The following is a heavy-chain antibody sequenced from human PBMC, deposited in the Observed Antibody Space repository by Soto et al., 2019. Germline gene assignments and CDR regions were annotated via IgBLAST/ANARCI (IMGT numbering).Heavy chain of an antibody. D-gene: IGHD2-2*01. CDR2: IYHSGST. Sequence: NLCLNRAGSCGSIRRGGYSWSWIRQPPGKCLEWIGYIYHSGSTYYNPSLKSRVTISVDRSKNQFSLKLSSVTAADTAVYYCARXPDRWGQGTLVTVSS. V-gene: IGHV4-30-2*01. CDR1: CGSIRRGGYS. CDR3: ARXPDR. J-gene: IGHJ5*02.